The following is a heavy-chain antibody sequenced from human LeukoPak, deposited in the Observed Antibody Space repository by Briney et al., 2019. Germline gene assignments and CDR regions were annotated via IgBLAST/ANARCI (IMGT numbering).Heavy chain of an antibody. D-gene: IGHD2-8*01. J-gene: IGHJ3*02. CDR3: ARDPGLMAVRGAFDI. CDR1: GFTVSSNY. V-gene: IGHV3-53*01. CDR2: IYSGGST. Sequence: GGALRLSCAASGFTVSSNYMSWVRQAPGKGLEWVSVIYSGGSTYYADSVKGRFTISRDNSKNPLYLKMSSLRAEDTAVYYCARDPGLMAVRGAFDIWGQGTMVTVSS.